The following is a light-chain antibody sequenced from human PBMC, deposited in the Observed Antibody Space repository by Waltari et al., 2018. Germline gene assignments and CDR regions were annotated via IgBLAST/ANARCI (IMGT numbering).Light chain of an antibody. V-gene: IGKV3-20*01. CDR1: QSVTSTY. Sequence: EIVLTQSPGTLSLSPGERATLFCRASQSVTSTYLAWYQQKPGQAPRLLIYDVSSRATGIPDRFSGSGSGTDFTLTISRLEPEDFAVYFCQQYSSPPNSFGQGTKLEIK. J-gene: IGKJ2*03. CDR3: QQYSSPPNS. CDR2: DVS.